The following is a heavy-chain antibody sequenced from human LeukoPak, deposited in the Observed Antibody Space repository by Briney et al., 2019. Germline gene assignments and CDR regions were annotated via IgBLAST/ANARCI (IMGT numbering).Heavy chain of an antibody. CDR3: AKDIYVGGHYRWGVFDY. D-gene: IGHD3-10*01. V-gene: IGHV3-23*01. J-gene: IGHJ4*02. CDR1: GFSLSTYA. Sequence: PGESLRLSCAASGFSLSTYAMNWVRQAPGKGLEWVEVIRGGAGSPYYADSVKGRFTISKDNSENTVYLQMNSLRTDDTAVYYCAKDIYVGGHYRWGVFDYWGQGTLVTVSS. CDR2: IRGGAGSP.